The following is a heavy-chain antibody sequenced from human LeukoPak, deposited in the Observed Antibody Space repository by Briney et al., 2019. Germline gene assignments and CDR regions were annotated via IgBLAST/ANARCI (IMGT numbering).Heavy chain of an antibody. CDR2: IIPIFGTA. J-gene: IGHJ3*02. D-gene: IGHD3-22*01. CDR3: ARPGLNWSYYDSSGPGGAFDI. V-gene: IGHV1-69*13. Sequence: GGSVKVSCKASGGTFSSYAISWVRQAPGQGLEWMGGIIPIFGTANYAQKFQGRVTITADESTSTAYMELSSLRSEDTAVYYCARPGLNWSYYDSSGPGGAFDIWGQGTMVTVSS. CDR1: GGTFSSYA.